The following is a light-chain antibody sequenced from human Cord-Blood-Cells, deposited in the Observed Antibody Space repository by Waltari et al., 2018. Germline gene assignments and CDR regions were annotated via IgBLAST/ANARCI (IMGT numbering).Light chain of an antibody. CDR1: QSVSSY. CDR3: QQRSNWPCT. V-gene: IGKV3-11*01. CDR2: DAS. J-gene: IGKJ4*01. Sequence: EIVLPPSPATLSLSPGERATPPCRASQSVSSYLVWYQQKPGQAPRLLIYDASNRATGIPARFSGSGSGTDFTLTISSLEPEDFAVYYCQQRSNWPCTFGGGTKVEIK.